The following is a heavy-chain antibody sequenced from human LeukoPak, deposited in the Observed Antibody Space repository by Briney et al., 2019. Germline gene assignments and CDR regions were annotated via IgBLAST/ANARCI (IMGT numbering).Heavy chain of an antibody. CDR2: ISYDGSNK. Sequence: GGSLRLSCAASGLIFSRDGMHWVRQAPGKGLEWVAVISYDGSNKYYADSVKGRFTISRDNSKNTLYLQMNSLRAEDTAVYYCARDPEALAYFDYWGQGTLVTVSS. J-gene: IGHJ4*02. CDR3: ARDPEALAYFDY. CDR1: GLIFSRDG. V-gene: IGHV3-30*03. D-gene: IGHD1-14*01.